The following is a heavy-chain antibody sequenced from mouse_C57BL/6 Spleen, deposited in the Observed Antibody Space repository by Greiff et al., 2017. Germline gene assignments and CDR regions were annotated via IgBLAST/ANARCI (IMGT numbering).Heavy chain of an antibody. J-gene: IGHJ4*01. CDR1: GYTFTSYW. Sequence: VQLQQPGAELVKPGASVKLSCKASGYTFTSYWMHWVKQRPGQGLEWIGMIHPNSGSTNYNEKFKGKATLTVDKSSSTAYMQLSSLTSDDAAVYYCSRGYGNYDAMDYWGQGTSVTVSS. CDR2: IHPNSGST. D-gene: IGHD2-10*02. V-gene: IGHV1-64*01. CDR3: SRGYGNYDAMDY.